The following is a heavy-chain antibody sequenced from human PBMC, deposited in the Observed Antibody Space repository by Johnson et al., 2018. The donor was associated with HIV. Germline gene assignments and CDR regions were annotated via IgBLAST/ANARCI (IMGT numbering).Heavy chain of an antibody. J-gene: IGHJ3*02. CDR3: AKDLRRGSGSYSDAFDI. D-gene: IGHD1-26*01. V-gene: IGHV3-13*01. CDR1: GFTFSSYD. Sequence: VQLVESGGGLVQPARSLRLSCAASGFTFSSYDMHWVRQATGKGLEWVSAIGTAGDTYYPGSVKGRFTISRENAKNSLYLQMNSLRAEDTDVYYCAKDLRRGSGSYSDAFDIWG. CDR2: IGTAGDT.